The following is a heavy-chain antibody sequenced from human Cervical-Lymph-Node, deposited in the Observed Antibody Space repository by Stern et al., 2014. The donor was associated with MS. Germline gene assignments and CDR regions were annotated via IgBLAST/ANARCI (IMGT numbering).Heavy chain of an antibody. J-gene: IGHJ3*02. CDR3: ARDKGGYRRDAFDI. Sequence: VQLVESGGGLIQPGGSLRLSCAASGFTVSSNYMSWVRQAPGKGLEWVSVIYSGGSTYYADSVKGRFTISRDNSKNTLYLQMNSLRAEDTAVYYCARDKGGYRRDAFDIWGQGTMVTVSS. D-gene: IGHD5-18*01. V-gene: IGHV3-53*01. CDR2: IYSGGST. CDR1: GFTVSSNY.